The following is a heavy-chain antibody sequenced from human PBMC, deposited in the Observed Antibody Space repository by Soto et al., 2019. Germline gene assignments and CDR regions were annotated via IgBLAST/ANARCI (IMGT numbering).Heavy chain of an antibody. CDR2: IHYSGST. CDR3: ARDGHAGSSPLFDY. D-gene: IGHD6-6*01. V-gene: IGHV4-30-4*01. Sequence: PSENPAIRRRDPDDCGARGRYLGTWIRQLPGMGLEWIGYIHYSGSTYYNPSLKSRDTISVDTSKNQFSLKLSSVTAADTAVYYCARDGHAGSSPLFDYWGQG. J-gene: IGHJ4*02. CDR1: DDCGARGRYL.